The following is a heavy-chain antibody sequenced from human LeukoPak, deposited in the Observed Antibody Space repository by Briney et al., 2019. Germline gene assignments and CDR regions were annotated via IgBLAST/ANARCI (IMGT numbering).Heavy chain of an antibody. CDR1: SRPWSRYR. CDR2: ISSSSSTI. D-gene: IGHD6-13*01. V-gene: IGHV3-48*01. CDR3: ARGRQPLDY. Sequence: CPACSRPWSRYRLTWDRQDPGKGLEWVSYISSSSSTIYYAASVKGRFTISRDNAKNSLYLQMNSLRAEDTAVYYCARGRQPLDYWGQGTLVTVSS. J-gene: IGHJ4*02.